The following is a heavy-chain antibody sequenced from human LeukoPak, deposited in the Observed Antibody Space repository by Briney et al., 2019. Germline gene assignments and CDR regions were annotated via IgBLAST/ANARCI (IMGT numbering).Heavy chain of an antibody. CDR3: ARGPEDDYGDYVAAFDI. CDR2: INHSGST. D-gene: IGHD4-17*01. J-gene: IGHJ3*02. Sequence: ASETLSLTCAVYGGSFSGYYWSWIRQPPGKGLEWIGEINHSGSTNYNPSLKSRVTISVDTSKNQFSLKLSSVTAADTAVYYCARGPEDDYGDYVAAFDIWGQGTMVTVSS. V-gene: IGHV4-34*01. CDR1: GGSFSGYY.